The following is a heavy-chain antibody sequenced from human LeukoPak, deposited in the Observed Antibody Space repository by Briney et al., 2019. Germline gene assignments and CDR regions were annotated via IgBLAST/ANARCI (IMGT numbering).Heavy chain of an antibody. D-gene: IGHD5-18*01. V-gene: IGHV4-34*01. CDR1: GGSFSGYY. Sequence: PSETLSLTCAVYGGSFSGYYWSWICQPPGKGLEWIGEINHSGSTNYNPSLKSRVTISVDTSKNQFSLKLSSVTAADTAVYYCARGVDTARRKWFDPWGQGTLVTVSS. J-gene: IGHJ5*02. CDR3: ARGVDTARRKWFDP. CDR2: INHSGST.